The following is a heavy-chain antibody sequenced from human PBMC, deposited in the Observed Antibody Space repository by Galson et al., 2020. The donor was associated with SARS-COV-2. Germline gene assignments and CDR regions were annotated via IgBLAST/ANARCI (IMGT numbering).Heavy chain of an antibody. CDR1: GFTFSSYD. CDR3: SRAEKAEDWLENIDI. CDR2: IWYDGSNK. V-gene: IGHV3-33*01. Sequence: GESLKISCAASGFTFSSYDMHWVRQAPGKGLEWVAVIWYDGSNKYYADSVKGRFTISRDNSKNTLYLQMNSLRAKDTAVYYCSRAEKAEDWLENIDIWGQGTMVTVSS. D-gene: IGHD3-9*01. J-gene: IGHJ3*02.